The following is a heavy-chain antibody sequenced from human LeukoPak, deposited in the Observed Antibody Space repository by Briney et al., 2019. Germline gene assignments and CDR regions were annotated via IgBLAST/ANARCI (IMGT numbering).Heavy chain of an antibody. CDR2: INPNTGGT. D-gene: IGHD3-22*01. CDR3: ARDERYDSSGYPFDY. J-gene: IGHJ4*02. V-gene: IGHV1-2*02. Sequence: VKVSCKASGYTFTGYYMHWVRQAPGQGLEWMGWINPNTGGTNFAQTFQGGVTMTRDTSISTAYMELSRLRSDDTAVYYCARDERYDSSGYPFDYWGQGTLVTVSS. CDR1: GYTFTGYY.